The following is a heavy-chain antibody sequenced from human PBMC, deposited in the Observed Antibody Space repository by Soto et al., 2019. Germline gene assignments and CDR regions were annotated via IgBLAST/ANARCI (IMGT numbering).Heavy chain of an antibody. V-gene: IGHV1-69*08. CDR1: GGTFSSYT. CDR3: ARDEGTMVRGVINV. Sequence: QVQLVQSGAEVKKPGSSVKVSCKASGGTFSSYTISWVRQAPGQGLEWMGRIIPILGIANYAQKFQGRVTITAEKSTSTAYMELSSLRSEDTAVYYCARDEGTMVRGVINVWGQGTMVTVSS. J-gene: IGHJ3*01. D-gene: IGHD3-10*01. CDR2: IIPILGIA.